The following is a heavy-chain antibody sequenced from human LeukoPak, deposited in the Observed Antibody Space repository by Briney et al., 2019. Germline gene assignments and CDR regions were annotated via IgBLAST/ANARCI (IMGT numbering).Heavy chain of an antibody. CDR1: GFPFSDYY. Sequence: GGSLRLSCAVSGFPFSDYYMTWIRQAPGKGLQWVSYISSSSTYTHYADSVKGRFTISRDNAKNSLYLQMNSLRVEDTAVYFCARDYGGNRGYFDYWGQGALVTVSS. CDR3: ARDYGGNRGYFDY. D-gene: IGHD4-23*01. V-gene: IGHV3-11*05. J-gene: IGHJ4*02. CDR2: ISSSSTYT.